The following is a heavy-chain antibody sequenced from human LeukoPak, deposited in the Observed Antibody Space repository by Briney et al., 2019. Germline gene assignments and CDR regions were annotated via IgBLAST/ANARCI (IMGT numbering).Heavy chain of an antibody. D-gene: IGHD3-22*01. CDR1: GFTFSSYW. Sequence: GGSLRLSCAASGFTFSSYWMSWVRQAPGKGLEWVANIKQDGSEKYYVDSVKGRFTISRDNAKNSLYLQMNSLRAEDTAVYYCAKENYYDSSGYYGTTRRALDYWGQGTLVTVSS. CDR3: AKENYYDSSGYYGTTRRALDY. CDR2: IKQDGSEK. V-gene: IGHV3-7*01. J-gene: IGHJ4*02.